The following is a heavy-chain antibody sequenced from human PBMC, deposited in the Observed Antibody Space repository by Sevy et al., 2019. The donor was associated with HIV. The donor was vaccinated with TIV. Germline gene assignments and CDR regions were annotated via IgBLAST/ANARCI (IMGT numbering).Heavy chain of an antibody. Sequence: GGSLRLSCAASGFAFTNYGINWVRQAPGKGLEWVSYISSSSNTIYYSDSVRGRFTISRENAKNSLYLQMNSLRDEDTTVYYCASYCTAGSCYSDYDYWGQGTLVTVSS. J-gene: IGHJ4*02. D-gene: IGHD2-15*01. CDR1: GFAFTNYG. V-gene: IGHV3-48*02. CDR2: ISSSSNTI. CDR3: ASYCTAGSCYSDYDY.